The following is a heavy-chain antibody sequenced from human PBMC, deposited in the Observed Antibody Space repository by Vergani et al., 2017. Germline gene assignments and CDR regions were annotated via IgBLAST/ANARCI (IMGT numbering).Heavy chain of an antibody. CDR2: ISSSSSYI. CDR1: GFTFSSYS. CDR3: ARDSVDILTGYPYFDY. D-gene: IGHD3-9*01. V-gene: IGHV3-21*01. Sequence: EVQLVESGGGLVKPGGSLRLSCAASGFTFSSYSMNWVRHAPGKGLDWVSSISSSSSYIYYADSVKGRFTISRDNAKNSLYLQMNSLRAEDTAVYYCARDSVDILTGYPYFDYWGQGTLVTVSS. J-gene: IGHJ4*02.